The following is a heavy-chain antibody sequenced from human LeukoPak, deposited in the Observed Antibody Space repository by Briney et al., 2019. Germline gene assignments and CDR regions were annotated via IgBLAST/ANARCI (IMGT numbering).Heavy chain of an antibody. V-gene: IGHV4-34*01. CDR2: IKHSGST. CDR3: ARHELRYFDWLLSVRWFDP. Sequence: SETLSLTCAAYGGSFSGYYWSWIRQPPGKGMEWIGEIKHSGSTNYNPSLKSRVTISVGTSKNQFFLKLRSMTAADTAVYYCARHELRYFDWLLSVRWFDPWGQGTLVTVSS. J-gene: IGHJ5*02. D-gene: IGHD3-9*01. CDR1: GGSFSGYY.